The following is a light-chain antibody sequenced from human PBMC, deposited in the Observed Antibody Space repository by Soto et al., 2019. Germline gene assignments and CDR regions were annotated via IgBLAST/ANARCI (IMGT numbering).Light chain of an antibody. V-gene: IGKV3-20*01. CDR2: NAS. CDR1: QTVSSGS. CDR3: HQYGTSPVT. J-gene: IGKJ3*01. Sequence: EIVLTQSPGTLSLSPGESATLSCRASQTVSSGSLAWYQQKPGQAPRLLISNASRRATGVPDRFSGSGSGTDFTLTISRLEPEDFAVYFCHQYGTSPVTFGPGTKVDFK.